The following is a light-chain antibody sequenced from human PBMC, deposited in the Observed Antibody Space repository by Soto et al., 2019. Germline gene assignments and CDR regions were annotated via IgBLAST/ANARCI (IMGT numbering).Light chain of an antibody. CDR3: ATWDDSLSGWV. CDR1: SSNIGGDY. J-gene: IGLJ3*02. CDR2: SDN. Sequence: QSVLTQPPSASGTPGQTVTISCSGSSSNIGGDYVYWYQQLPGTAPRLLMHSDNQRPSGVPDRFSGSKSGTSASLAISGLRSEDEADYYCATWDDSLSGWVFGGGTQLTVL. V-gene: IGLV1-47*02.